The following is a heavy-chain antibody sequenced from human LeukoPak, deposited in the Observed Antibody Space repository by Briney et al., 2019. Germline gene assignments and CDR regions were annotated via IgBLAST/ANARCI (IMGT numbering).Heavy chain of an antibody. V-gene: IGHV1-2*02. D-gene: IGHD2-15*01. CDR3: ARVDRGYCSGGSCQVY. CDR2: INPNSGGT. Sequence: GASVKVSCKASGYTFTGYYMHWVRQAPGQGLEWMGWINPNSGGTNYAQKFQGRVTMTRDTSISTAYMELSRLRSDDTAVYYCARVDRGYCSGGSCQVYWGQGTLVTVSS. J-gene: IGHJ4*02. CDR1: GYTFTGYY.